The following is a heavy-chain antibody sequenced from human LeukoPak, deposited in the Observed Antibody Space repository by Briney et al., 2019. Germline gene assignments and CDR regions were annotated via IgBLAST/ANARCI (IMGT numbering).Heavy chain of an antibody. D-gene: IGHD3-10*01. V-gene: IGHV3-74*01. Sequence: PGGSLRLSCAASVFPFSTYWMHWVRQAPGKGLVWVSRVSTDGSSTNYADSVEGRFTISRDSSKNTLYLQMSSLRVEDTAVYYCAIGGMVRGAPLDYRGQGTLVTVSS. CDR3: AIGGMVRGAPLDY. CDR1: VFPFSTYW. J-gene: IGHJ4*02. CDR2: VSTDGSST.